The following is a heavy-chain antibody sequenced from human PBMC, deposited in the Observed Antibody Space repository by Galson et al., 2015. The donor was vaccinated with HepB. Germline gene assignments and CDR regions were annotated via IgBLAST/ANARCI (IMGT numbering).Heavy chain of an antibody. J-gene: IGHJ6*02. CDR2: INSDGSST. CDR3: ARQQGYSYGYVDYYYGMDV. Sequence: SLRLSCAASGFTFSGYAMHWVRQAPGKGLEWVSRINSDGSSTSYADSVKGRFTISRDNAKNTLYLQMNSLRAEDTAVYYCARQQGYSYGYVDYYYGMDVWGQGTTVTVSS. V-gene: IGHV3-74*01. CDR1: GFTFSGYA. D-gene: IGHD5-18*01.